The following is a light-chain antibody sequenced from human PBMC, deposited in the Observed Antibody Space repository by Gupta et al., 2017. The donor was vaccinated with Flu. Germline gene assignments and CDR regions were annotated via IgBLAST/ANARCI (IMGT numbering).Light chain of an antibody. V-gene: IGLV1-47*02. CDR2: SNE. CDR1: NSNIGGNY. CDR3: SACADSMTGPLV. Sequence: VTISCSGSNSNIGGNYIFGYQQLPGTAHTLLMDSNEQRPSGVPDRFSFSNSGTSASPAISRLRSEDEADDYCSACADSMTGPLVFGGGTKLTVL. J-gene: IGLJ3*02.